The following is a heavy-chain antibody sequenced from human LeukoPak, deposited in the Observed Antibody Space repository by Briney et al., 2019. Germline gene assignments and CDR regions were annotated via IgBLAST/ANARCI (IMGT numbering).Heavy chain of an antibody. D-gene: IGHD3-22*01. V-gene: IGHV4-34*01. Sequence: SETLSLTCDVFGGSFTDYFWTWIRQSPGKGLEWIGEINDYTGDTNYNPSLNSRVSISLEKSKNQFSLELRSVTAADTAVYYCARGRIAKIVVVHSFHYGMDVWGQGTTVTVSS. J-gene: IGHJ6*02. CDR1: GGSFTDYF. CDR3: ARGRIAKIVVVHSFHYGMDV. CDR2: INDYTGDT.